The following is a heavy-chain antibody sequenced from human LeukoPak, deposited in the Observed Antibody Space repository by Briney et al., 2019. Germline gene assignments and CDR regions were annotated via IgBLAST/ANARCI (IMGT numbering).Heavy chain of an antibody. CDR2: IYYSGST. CDR1: GRSISSYY. V-gene: IGHV4-59*07. J-gene: IGHJ6*03. D-gene: IGHD2-15*01. CDR3: ARTSEVYYRGGSCWYYYYYMDV. Sequence: SDTLSLPRTVSGRSISSYYWSWLRQPPGKGLEWFGYIYYSGSTNYNPSLKSRVTISVDTSKNQFSLKLSSVTAADTAVYYCARTSEVYYRGGSCWYYYYYMDVWGKGTTVTVSS.